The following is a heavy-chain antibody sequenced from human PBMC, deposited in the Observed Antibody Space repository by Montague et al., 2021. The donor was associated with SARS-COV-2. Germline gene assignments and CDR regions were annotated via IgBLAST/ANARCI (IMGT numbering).Heavy chain of an antibody. J-gene: IGHJ6*02. CDR2: ISSSGGGRTK. CDR3: ARDRDWDDWCGMDV. D-gene: IGHD2-21*01. Sequence: SLRLSCAASGFIFSSYEMNWVRQAPVKGLEWISYISSSGGGRTKXDSXSVRGRFTIARDSAKNSLYMKMNSLRVEDTAIYYCARDRDWDDWCGMDVWGQGTTVTVSS. CDR1: GFIFSSYE. V-gene: IGHV3-48*03.